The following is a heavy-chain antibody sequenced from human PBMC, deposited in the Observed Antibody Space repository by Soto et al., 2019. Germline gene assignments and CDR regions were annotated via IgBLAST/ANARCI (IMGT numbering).Heavy chain of an antibody. CDR3: AEDLLRPGLAYGMDV. CDR2: ISYDGSNK. Sequence: QVQLVESGGGVVQPGRSLRLSCAASGFTFSSYGMHWVRQAPGKGLEWVAVISYDGSNKYYADSVKGLFTISRDNSKNALYLPMNSLRAEDTAVYYCAEDLLRPGLAYGMDVWGQGTTVNVSS. J-gene: IGHJ6*02. V-gene: IGHV3-30*18. D-gene: IGHD6-25*01. CDR1: GFTFSSYG.